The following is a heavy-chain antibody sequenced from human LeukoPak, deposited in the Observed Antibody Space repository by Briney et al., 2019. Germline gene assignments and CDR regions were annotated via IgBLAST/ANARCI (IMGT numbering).Heavy chain of an antibody. D-gene: IGHD7-27*01. V-gene: IGHV1-24*01. J-gene: IGHJ4*02. Sequence: ASVKVSCKVSGYTLTELSMHWVRQAPGKGLEWMGGFDPEDGETIYAQKFQGRVTMTEDTSTDTAYMELSSLRAEDTAVYYCVRPLENWGLEEIDYWGQGTLVTVSS. CDR1: GYTLTELS. CDR2: FDPEDGET. CDR3: VRPLENWGLEEIDY.